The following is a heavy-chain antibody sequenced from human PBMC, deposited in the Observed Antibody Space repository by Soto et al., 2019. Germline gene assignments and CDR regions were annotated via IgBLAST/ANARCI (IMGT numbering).Heavy chain of an antibody. CDR2: ISYDGSNK. J-gene: IGHJ4*02. D-gene: IGHD1-7*01. CDR3: AKGEYNWNYVRESYFDY. Sequence: PGGSLRLSCAASGFTFSSYGMHWVRQAPGKGLEWVAVISYDGSNKYYADSVKGRFTISRDNSKNTLYLQMNSLRAEDTAVYYCAKGEYNWNYVRESYFDYWGQGTLVTVSS. V-gene: IGHV3-30*18. CDR1: GFTFSSYG.